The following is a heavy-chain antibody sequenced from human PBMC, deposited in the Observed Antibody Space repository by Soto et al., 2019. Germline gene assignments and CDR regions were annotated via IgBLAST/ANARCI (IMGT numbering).Heavy chain of an antibody. CDR3: AKDATRTDGWYYFDY. V-gene: IGHV3-23*01. CDR2: IDYTGGTT. D-gene: IGHD6-19*01. J-gene: IGHJ4*02. Sequence: PVGSLRLSCAASGFTFSILAMGWVRQAPGKGLEWVSVIDYTGGTTYYTDSVKGRFTISRDNSKKMLYLQMNSLRAEDTAVYYCAKDATRTDGWYYFDYWGQGALVTVSS. CDR1: GFTFSILA.